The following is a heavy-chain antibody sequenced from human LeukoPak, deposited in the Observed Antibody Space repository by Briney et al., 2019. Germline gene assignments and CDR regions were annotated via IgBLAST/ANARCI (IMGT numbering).Heavy chain of an antibody. Sequence: GGSLRLSCAASGFTFSSYSMNWVRQAPGKGLEWVSYISSSSSTIYYADSVRGRFTISRDNAKNLLYLQMNSLRAEDTAVYYCARDYQEQTNDYWGQGAQVTVSS. CDR3: ARDYQEQTNDY. V-gene: IGHV3-48*04. J-gene: IGHJ4*02. CDR1: GFTFSSYS. D-gene: IGHD1-26*01. CDR2: ISSSSSTI.